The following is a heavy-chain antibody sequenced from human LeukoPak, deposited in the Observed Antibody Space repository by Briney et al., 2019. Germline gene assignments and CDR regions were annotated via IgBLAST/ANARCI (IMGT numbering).Heavy chain of an antibody. CDR1: GFTFSSYE. J-gene: IGHJ4*02. CDR3: ARETGTYYYDSSGYYFDY. CDR2: IDTSGSAI. V-gene: IGHV3-48*03. Sequence: PGGSLRLSCAASGFTFSSYEMNWVRQAPGKALEWVSYIDTSGSAIYYADSVKGRFTISRDNAKNSLYLQTNSLRAEDTAVYYCARETGTYYYDSSGYYFDYWGQGTLVTVSS. D-gene: IGHD3-22*01.